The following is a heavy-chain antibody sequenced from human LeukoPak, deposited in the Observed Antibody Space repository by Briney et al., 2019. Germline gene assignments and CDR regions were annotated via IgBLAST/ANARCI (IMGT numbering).Heavy chain of an antibody. D-gene: IGHD6-13*01. V-gene: IGHV1-2*04. CDR1: GYTFTGYY. Sequence: RASVKVSCKASGYTFTGYYMHWVRQAPGQGLEWMGWINPSSGGTNYAQKFQGWVTMTRDTSISTAYMELSRLRSDDTAVYYCAGGYSSSWTAFDIWGQGTMVTVSS. CDR3: AGGYSSSWTAFDI. J-gene: IGHJ3*02. CDR2: INPSSGGT.